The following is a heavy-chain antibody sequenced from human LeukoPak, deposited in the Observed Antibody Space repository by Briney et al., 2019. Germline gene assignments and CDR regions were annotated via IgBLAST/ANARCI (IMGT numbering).Heavy chain of an antibody. D-gene: IGHD3-10*01. V-gene: IGHV6-1*01. J-gene: IGHJ6*02. CDR2: THYGSGWIN. Sequence: SQTLSLTCAISGDSVSRNDAAWNWIRQSPSRGLEWLGRTHYGSGWINDYAVSLGSRIVVSADTSKNQFSLQLNSVTPEDTAVYYCARGRGVYYGMDVWGQGTTVTVSS. CDR1: GDSVSRNDAA. CDR3: ARGRGVYYGMDV.